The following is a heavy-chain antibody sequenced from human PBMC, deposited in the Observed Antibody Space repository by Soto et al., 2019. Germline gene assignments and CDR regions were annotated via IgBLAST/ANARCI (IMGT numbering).Heavy chain of an antibody. V-gene: IGHV1-69*05. Sequence: SVKVSCKASGGTFSSYAISWVRQAPGQGLEWKGGIIAIFGKTNYAQKFQGRVTMNTDTSTSTAYMELRSLRSDDTAVYYCARDSMYYYDSSGYYGLSYYYYYGMDVWGQGTTVTVSS. CDR2: IIAIFGKT. CDR1: GGTFSSYA. CDR3: ARDSMYYYDSSGYYGLSYYYYYGMDV. J-gene: IGHJ6*02. D-gene: IGHD3-22*01.